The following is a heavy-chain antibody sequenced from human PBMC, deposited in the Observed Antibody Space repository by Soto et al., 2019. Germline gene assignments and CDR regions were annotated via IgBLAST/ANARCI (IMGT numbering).Heavy chain of an antibody. J-gene: IGHJ5*02. Sequence: PSETRSLTCTVSGGSISSGGYYWSWIRQHPGKGLEWIGYIYYSGSTYYNPSLKSRVTISVDTSKNQFSLKLSSVTAADTAVYYCARVARVGGSSLNWFDPWGQGTLVTVSS. V-gene: IGHV4-31*03. CDR2: IYYSGST. D-gene: IGHD2-15*01. CDR3: ARVARVGGSSLNWFDP. CDR1: GGSISSGGYY.